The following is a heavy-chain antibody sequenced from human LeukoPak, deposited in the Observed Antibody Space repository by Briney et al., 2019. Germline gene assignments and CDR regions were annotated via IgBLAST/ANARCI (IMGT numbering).Heavy chain of an antibody. J-gene: IGHJ4*02. CDR2: IRSKAYGGTT. Sequence: GRSLRLSCTASGFTFGDYAMSWVRQAPGKGLEWVGFIRSKAYGGTTEYAASVKGRFIISRDDSKSIAYLQMNSLKTEDTAVYYCTRARGYSYGSYFDYWGQGTLVTVSS. CDR3: TRARGYSYGSYFDY. D-gene: IGHD5-18*01. CDR1: GFTFGDYA. V-gene: IGHV3-49*04.